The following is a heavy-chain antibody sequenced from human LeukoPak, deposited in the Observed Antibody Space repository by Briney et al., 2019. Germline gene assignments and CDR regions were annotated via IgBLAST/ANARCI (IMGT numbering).Heavy chain of an antibody. V-gene: IGHV3-30*04. CDR2: ISYDGSNK. CDR1: GFTFSSYA. Sequence: GRSLRLSCAASGFTFSSYAMHWVRQAPGKGLEWVAVISYDGSNKYYADSVKGRFTISRDNSKNTLYLQMNSLRAEDTAVYYCARAGKAAAGTDYFDYWGQGTLVTVSS. CDR3: ARAGKAAAGTDYFDY. D-gene: IGHD6-13*01. J-gene: IGHJ4*02.